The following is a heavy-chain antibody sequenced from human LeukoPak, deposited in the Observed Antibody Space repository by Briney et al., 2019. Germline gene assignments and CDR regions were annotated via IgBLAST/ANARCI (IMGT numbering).Heavy chain of an antibody. CDR3: ARGHYGGPYYFDY. J-gene: IGHJ4*02. D-gene: IGHD4/OR15-4a*01. CDR1: GDSVSSYY. V-gene: IGHV4-4*07. Sequence: SETLSLTCTVSGDSVSSYYWSWIRQAAGKGLEWIGRIYTSGSSNYSPSLKSRVTMSVDTSKNQFSLKLRSVTAADTAVYGCARGHYGGPYYFDYWGQGTLVTGPS. CDR2: IYTSGSS.